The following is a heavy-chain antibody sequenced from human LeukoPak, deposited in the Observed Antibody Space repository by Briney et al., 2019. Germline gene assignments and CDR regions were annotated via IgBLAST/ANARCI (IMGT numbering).Heavy chain of an antibody. CDR1: GFTFSSYW. J-gene: IGHJ4*02. Sequence: PGRSLRLSCAASGFTFSSYWMSWVRQAPGKGLEWVANIKQDGSEKYYVDSVKGRFTISRDNAKNSLYLQMNSLRAEDTAVYYCARDFRLYYFDYWGQGTLVTVSS. D-gene: IGHD6-19*01. V-gene: IGHV3-7*01. CDR3: ARDFRLYYFDY. CDR2: IKQDGSEK.